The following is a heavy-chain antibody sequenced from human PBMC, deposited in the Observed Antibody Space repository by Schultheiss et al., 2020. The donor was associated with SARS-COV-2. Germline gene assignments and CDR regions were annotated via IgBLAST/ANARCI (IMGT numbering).Heavy chain of an antibody. CDR2: ISGSGGST. J-gene: IGHJ3*02. Sequence: GGSLRLSCAASGFTFSSYVMSWVRQAPGKGLEWVSAISGSGGSTYYADSVKGRFTISRDNSKNTLYLQMNSLRAEDTAVYYCANQGGGYGDYGDAFDIWGQGTMVTVSS. CDR1: GFTFSSYV. D-gene: IGHD4-17*01. V-gene: IGHV3-23*01. CDR3: ANQGGGYGDYGDAFDI.